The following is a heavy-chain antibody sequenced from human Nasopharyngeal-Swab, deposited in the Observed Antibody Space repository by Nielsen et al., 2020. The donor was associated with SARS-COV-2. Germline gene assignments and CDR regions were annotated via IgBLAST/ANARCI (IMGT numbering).Heavy chain of an antibody. Sequence: GESLKISCAASGFTFSKYAMFWVRQAPGKGLEWVAIISYDGSNANYADSVKGRFTISRDNSKNTLYLHMSSLRAEDTAVYYCLRDDPDGYNYFVYWGQGTLVTVSS. V-gene: IGHV3-30-3*01. CDR1: GFTFSKYA. CDR3: LRDDPDGYNYFVY. J-gene: IGHJ4*02. D-gene: IGHD5-24*01. CDR2: ISYDGSNA.